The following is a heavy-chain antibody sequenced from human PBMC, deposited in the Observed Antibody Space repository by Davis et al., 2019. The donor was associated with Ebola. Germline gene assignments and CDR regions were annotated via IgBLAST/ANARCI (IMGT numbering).Heavy chain of an antibody. CDR3: AAYGGNSVGY. J-gene: IGHJ4*02. Sequence: GESLKISCAASGFTLSSYCMHWVRQAPGKGLEWVSVIYSGCSTYYADSVKGRFTIPRDNSKNTLYLQMNSLRAEDTAVYYCAAYGGNSVGYWGQGTLVTVSS. V-gene: IGHV3-53*01. D-gene: IGHD4-23*01. CDR2: IYSGCST. CDR1: GFTLSSYC.